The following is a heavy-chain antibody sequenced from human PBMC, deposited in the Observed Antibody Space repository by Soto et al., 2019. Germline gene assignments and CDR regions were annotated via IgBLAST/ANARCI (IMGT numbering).Heavy chain of an antibody. Sequence: EVQLVESGGGLVQPGGSLRLSCAASGLIFSDYHMDWVRQAPGKELEWVGRIRRKGKSYTTEYAASVKGRFTISRDDSKNSLSLQMNLLKSADTPVYYFAMLGGWSGGSSGMDVWGQAATVSVSS. CDR2: IRRKGKSYTT. V-gene: IGHV3-72*01. J-gene: IGHJ6*02. CDR3: AMLGGWSGGSSGMDV. D-gene: IGHD3-10*02. CDR1: GLIFSDYH.